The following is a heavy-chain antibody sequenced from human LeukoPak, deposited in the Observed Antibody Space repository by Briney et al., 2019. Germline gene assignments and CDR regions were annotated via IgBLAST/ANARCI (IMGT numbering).Heavy chain of an antibody. Sequence: SETLSLTCTVSGGSISSYYWSWIRQPPGKGLEWIGYIYYSGSTNYNPSLKSRVTISVNTSKNQFSLKLSSVTAADTAVYYCARRSGWFDPWGQGTLVTVSS. J-gene: IGHJ5*02. CDR2: IYYSGST. D-gene: IGHD3-3*01. CDR1: GGSISSYY. CDR3: ARRSGWFDP. V-gene: IGHV4-59*08.